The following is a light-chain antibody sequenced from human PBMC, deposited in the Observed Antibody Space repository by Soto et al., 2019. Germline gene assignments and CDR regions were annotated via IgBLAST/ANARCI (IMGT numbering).Light chain of an antibody. CDR1: SSNIGAGYD. V-gene: IGLV1-40*01. CDR3: QTYDSSLSGSL. J-gene: IGLJ3*02. CDR2: ANS. Sequence: QYVLTQPPSVSGAPGQRVTISCTGSSSNIGAGYDVHWYQQLPGAAPKLLIHANSHRPSGVPDRFSGSRSGTSASLAITGLQGEDEADYFCQTYDSSLSGSLFGGGTKLTVL.